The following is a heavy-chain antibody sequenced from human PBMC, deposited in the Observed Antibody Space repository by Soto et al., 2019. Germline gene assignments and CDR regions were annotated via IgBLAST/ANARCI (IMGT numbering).Heavy chain of an antibody. Sequence: EVQLLESGGGLVQPGGSLRLSCSTSGFTFSTYAMNWVRQAPGKGLEWVSALSGSGGTTYYADSVRGRFTISRDNSKNTLFLQMNSLRAEDTALYYCAKQRAGYGSGSDPYYFDFWGQGTPVTVSS. CDR1: GFTFSTYA. CDR3: AKQRAGYGSGSDPYYFDF. CDR2: LSGSGGTT. J-gene: IGHJ4*02. V-gene: IGHV3-23*01. D-gene: IGHD3-10*01.